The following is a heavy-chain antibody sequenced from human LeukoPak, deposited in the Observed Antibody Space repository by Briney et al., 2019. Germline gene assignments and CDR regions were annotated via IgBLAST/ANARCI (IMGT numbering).Heavy chain of an antibody. D-gene: IGHD6-13*01. V-gene: IGHV3-43*01. CDR3: AASDGEQQLAL. Sequence: GGSLRLSCAASGFSFRGYTMHWVRQVPGKCLEWVSLISWNGVTTYYGDSVKGRFTISRDDSKNSLFLQMNSLRSEDTALYYCAASDGEQQLALWGQGTLVTVSS. CDR2: ISWNGVTT. J-gene: IGHJ4*02. CDR1: GFSFRGYT.